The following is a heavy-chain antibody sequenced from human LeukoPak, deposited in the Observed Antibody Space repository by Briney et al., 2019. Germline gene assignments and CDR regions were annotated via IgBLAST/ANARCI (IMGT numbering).Heavy chain of an antibody. Sequence: PGGSLRLSCAASGFTFSSYSTNWVRQAPGKGLEWVSSISSSSSYIYYADSAKGRFTISRDNAKNSLYLQMNSLRAEDTAVYYCARYFDRYDAFDIWGQGTMATVSS. J-gene: IGHJ3*02. V-gene: IGHV3-21*01. D-gene: IGHD3-9*01. CDR2: ISSSSSYI. CDR3: ARYFDRYDAFDI. CDR1: GFTFSSYS.